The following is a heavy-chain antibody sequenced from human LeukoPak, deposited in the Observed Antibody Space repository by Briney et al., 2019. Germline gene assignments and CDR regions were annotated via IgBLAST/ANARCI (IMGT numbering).Heavy chain of an antibody. CDR2: KYYSGST. J-gene: IGHJ4*02. D-gene: IGHD5-18*01. CDR1: GVSIKTCCYY. Sequence: KSSETLSLTCAVSGVSIKTCCYYWTWVRQPRGGGVELIAYKYYSGSTRYNSSLRSRLTISLDTSKNQFSLRLTSVTAADTAVYYCARGRSYGFDFDSWGPGTLVIVSS. CDR3: ARGRSYGFDFDS. V-gene: IGHV4-61*01.